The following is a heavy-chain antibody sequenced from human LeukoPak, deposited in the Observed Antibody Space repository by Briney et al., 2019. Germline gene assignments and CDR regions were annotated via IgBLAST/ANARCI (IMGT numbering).Heavy chain of an antibody. CDR2: IIPIFGTA. Sequence: ASVKVSCKASGGTFSSYAISWVRQAPGQGLEWMGGIIPIFGTANYAQKFQGRVTITTDESTSTAYMELSSPRSEDTAVYYCARVRYFEGYYYYMDVWGKGTTVTVSS. J-gene: IGHJ6*03. V-gene: IGHV1-69*05. CDR3: ARVRYFEGYYYYMDV. D-gene: IGHD3-9*01. CDR1: GGTFSSYA.